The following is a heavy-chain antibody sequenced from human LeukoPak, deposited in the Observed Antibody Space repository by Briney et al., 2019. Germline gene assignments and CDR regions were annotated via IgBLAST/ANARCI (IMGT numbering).Heavy chain of an antibody. CDR1: GDSINNYY. V-gene: IGHV4-59*01. Sequence: PSETLSLTCTVSGDSINNYYWSWIRQPPGQGLEWIGYIYHNGSTNYNPSPSLKSRVTISLDRSKNQFSLKLSSVTAADTAAYYCARATNCATGVCRIYGMDVWGQGTTVTVSS. CDR3: ARATNCATGVCRIYGMDV. CDR2: IYHNGST. D-gene: IGHD2-8*01. J-gene: IGHJ6*02.